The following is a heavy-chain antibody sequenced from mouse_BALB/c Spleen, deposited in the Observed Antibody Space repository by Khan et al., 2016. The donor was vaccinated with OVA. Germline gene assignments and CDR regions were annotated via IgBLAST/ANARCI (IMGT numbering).Heavy chain of an antibody. CDR1: GYSITSGYF. CDR3: ARGGSSGPAWFAY. V-gene: IGHV3-6*02. D-gene: IGHD3-1*01. Sequence: EVQLQESGPGLVKPSQSLSLTCSVTGYSITSGYFWNWIRQFPGNNLEWMGYIRYDGNSNYNPSLKNRISITRDTSKNHFFLKLNSVTPEDTATYYCARGGSSGPAWFAYWGQGTLVTVSA. J-gene: IGHJ3*01. CDR2: IRYDGNS.